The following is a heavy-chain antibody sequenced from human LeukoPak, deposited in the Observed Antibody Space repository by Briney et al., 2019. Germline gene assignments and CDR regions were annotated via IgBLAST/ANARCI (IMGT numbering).Heavy chain of an antibody. D-gene: IGHD1-14*01. J-gene: IGHJ4*02. CDR3: ARGISVKEPGNY. CDR1: GFTFSSYA. V-gene: IGHV3-30*04. CDR2: ISYDGSNK. Sequence: GGSLRLSCAASGFTFSSYAMHWVRQAPGKGLEWVAVISYDGSNKYYADSVKGRFTTSRDNSKNTLYLQMNSLRAEDTAVYYCARGISVKEPGNYWGQGTLVTVSS.